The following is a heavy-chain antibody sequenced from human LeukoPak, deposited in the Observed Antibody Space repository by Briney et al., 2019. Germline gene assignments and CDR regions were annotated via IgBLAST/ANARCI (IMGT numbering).Heavy chain of an antibody. CDR1: DGSVSSGGYS. CDR3: ARGGDYGDYVFDY. D-gene: IGHD4-17*01. CDR2: IYHSGST. V-gene: IGHV4-30-2*01. Sequence: SETLSLTCTVSDGSVSSGGYSWSWIRQPPGKGLEWIGYIYHSGSTYYNPSLKSRVTISVDRSKNQFSLKLSSVTAADTAVYYCARGGDYGDYVFDYWGQGTLVTVS. J-gene: IGHJ4*02.